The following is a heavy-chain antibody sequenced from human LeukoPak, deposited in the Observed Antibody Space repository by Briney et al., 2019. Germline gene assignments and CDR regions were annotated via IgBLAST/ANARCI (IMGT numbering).Heavy chain of an antibody. D-gene: IGHD6-19*01. Sequence: GGSLRLSCAASGFTFSSYGMHWVRQAPGKGREWVAVISYDGSNKYYADSVKGRFTISRDNSKNTLYLQMNSLRAEDTAVYYCAKDPYSSGWGIDYWGQGTLVTVSS. V-gene: IGHV3-30*18. CDR2: ISYDGSNK. J-gene: IGHJ4*02. CDR1: GFTFSSYG. CDR3: AKDPYSSGWGIDY.